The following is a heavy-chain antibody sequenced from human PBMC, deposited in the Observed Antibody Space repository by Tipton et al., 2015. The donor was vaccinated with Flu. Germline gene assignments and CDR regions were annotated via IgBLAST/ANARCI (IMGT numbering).Heavy chain of an antibody. V-gene: IGHV3-11*01. CDR3: ARDHPPSITVLGEITDYFGMDV. CDR2: ISSSGDTI. Sequence: SLRLSCAASGFTFSDDYMSWIRQAPGKGLEWVSHISSSGDTINYADSVKGRFTISRDNAKKSLYLQMNSLRAEDTAVYYCARDHPPSITVLGEITDYFGMDVWGQGTTVTASS. D-gene: IGHD3-3*01. J-gene: IGHJ6*02. CDR1: GFTFSDDY.